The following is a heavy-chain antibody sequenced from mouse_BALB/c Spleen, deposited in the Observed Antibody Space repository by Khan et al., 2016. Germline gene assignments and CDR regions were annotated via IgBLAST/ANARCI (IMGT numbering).Heavy chain of an antibody. CDR2: ISYSGST. D-gene: IGHD1-2*01. CDR3: AGTARKKY. Sequence: VQLQQPGPGLVKPSQSLSLTCTVTGYSITSGYGWNWNRQFPGNKLEWMVYISYSGSTKYNPTLKSRISITRDISKNQFFLQLNSVTTEDTASYCCAGTARKKYWGQGTTLTVSS. CDR1: GYSITSGYG. J-gene: IGHJ2*01. V-gene: IGHV3-2*02.